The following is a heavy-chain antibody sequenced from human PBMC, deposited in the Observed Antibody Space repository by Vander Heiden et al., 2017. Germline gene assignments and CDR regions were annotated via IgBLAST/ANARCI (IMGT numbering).Heavy chain of an antibody. Sequence: QVQLVQSGPEVKKPGSSVRVSCKTSGGSFNSFAINWVRQAPGQGLEWVGHIMPIFGTTNYAQMFQGRVTITADESAGTASMDLRGLTSDDSAIYYCARGTGRDDAFDIWGQGTKVTVSS. CDR3: ARGTGRDDAFDI. J-gene: IGHJ3*02. D-gene: IGHD3-10*01. V-gene: IGHV1-69*01. CDR2: IMPIFGTT. CDR1: GGSFNSFA.